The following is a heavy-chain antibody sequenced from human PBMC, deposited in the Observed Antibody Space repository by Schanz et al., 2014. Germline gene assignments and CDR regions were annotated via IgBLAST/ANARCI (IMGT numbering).Heavy chain of an antibody. J-gene: IGHJ4*02. D-gene: IGHD6-13*01. CDR1: GFSFGNYG. CDR2: FNDGGVNK. Sequence: EMHLLESGGGLVQPGGSLRLSCEASGFSFGNYGMSWVRQAPGKGLEWVSSFNDGGVNKYYADSVKGRFTISSDNSKSTLYLQMSSLRAEDTAVYYCAKSQGSSFDSWGQGTLVTVSS. CDR3: AKSQGSSFDS. V-gene: IGHV3-23*01.